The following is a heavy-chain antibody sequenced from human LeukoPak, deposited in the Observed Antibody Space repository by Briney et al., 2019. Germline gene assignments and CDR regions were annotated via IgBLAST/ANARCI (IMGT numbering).Heavy chain of an antibody. J-gene: IGHJ4*02. Sequence: GGSPRLSCTASGFTFSTYWMSWVRQAPGKGLEWVANIKHAGSEEYYVDSVKGRFTISRDNAKTSLYLQMNSLRAEDTAVYFCARIKQLRLPATFDYWGQGTLVTVSS. CDR2: IKHAGSEE. CDR1: GFTFSTYW. CDR3: ARIKQLRLPATFDY. D-gene: IGHD5-12*01. V-gene: IGHV3-7*01.